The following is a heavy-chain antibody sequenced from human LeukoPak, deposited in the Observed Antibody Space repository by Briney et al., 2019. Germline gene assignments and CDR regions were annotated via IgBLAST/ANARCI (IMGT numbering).Heavy chain of an antibody. V-gene: IGHV1-69*13. CDR3: ARDRGPYYGPGSHSFDY. D-gene: IGHD3-10*01. Sequence: ASVKVSCKASGGTFSSYAISWVRQAPGQGLEWMGGIIPIFGTANYAQKFQGRVTITADESTSTAYMELSSLRSEDTAVYYCARDRGPYYGPGSHSFDYWGQGTLVTVSS. J-gene: IGHJ4*02. CDR2: IIPIFGTA. CDR1: GGTFSSYA.